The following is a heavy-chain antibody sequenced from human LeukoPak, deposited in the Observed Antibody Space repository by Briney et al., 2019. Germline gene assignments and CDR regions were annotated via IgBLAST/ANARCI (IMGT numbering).Heavy chain of an antibody. CDR1: GFTFSNAW. D-gene: IGHD3-3*01. CDR2: IKSETDGGAT. CDR3: TAELYDFWSGYNAFDI. J-gene: IGHJ3*02. Sequence: PGGSLRLSCAASGFTFSNAWMSWVRQAPGKGLEWVGRIKSETDGGATDYSAPVKGRFTISRDDSKTTLYLQMNSLKTEDTAVYYCTAELYDFWSGYNAFDIWGQGTMVTVSS. V-gene: IGHV3-15*01.